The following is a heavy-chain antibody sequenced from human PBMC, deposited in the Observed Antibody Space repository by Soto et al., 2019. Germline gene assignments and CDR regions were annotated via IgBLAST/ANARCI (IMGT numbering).Heavy chain of an antibody. CDR3: ARGGSSWYIDWFAP. CDR1: GGSISSYY. CDR2: IYYSGST. J-gene: IGHJ5*02. D-gene: IGHD6-13*01. V-gene: IGHV4-59*01. Sequence: TLSLTCTGSGGSISSYYWSWIRQPPGKGLEWIGYIYYSGSTNYNPSLKSRVTISVDTSKNQFSLRLSSVTAADTAVYYCARGGSSWYIDWFAPWGQGTLVTVSS.